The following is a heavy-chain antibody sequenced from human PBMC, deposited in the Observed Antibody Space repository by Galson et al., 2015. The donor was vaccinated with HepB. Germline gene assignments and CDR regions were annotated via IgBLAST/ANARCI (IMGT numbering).Heavy chain of an antibody. J-gene: IGHJ6*03. CDR2: ISYDGSNK. CDR1: GFTFSSYA. CDR3: ARGGPPQWFGELSTYYYYYYMDV. V-gene: IGHV3-30-3*01. D-gene: IGHD3-10*01. Sequence: SLRLSCAASGFTFSSYAMHWVRQAPGKGLEWVAVISYDGSNKYYADSVKGRFTISRDNSKNTLYLQMNSLRAEDTAVYYCARGGPPQWFGELSTYYYYYYMDVWGKGTTVTVSS.